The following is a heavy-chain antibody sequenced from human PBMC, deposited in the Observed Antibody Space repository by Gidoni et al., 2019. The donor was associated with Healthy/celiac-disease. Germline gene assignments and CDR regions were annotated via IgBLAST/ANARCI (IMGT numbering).Heavy chain of an antibody. J-gene: IGHJ6*02. CDR1: GFTFSSYG. CDR2: ISYDGSNK. D-gene: IGHD1-7*01. Sequence: QVQLVESGGGVVQPGRSLRLSCAASGFTFSSYGMHWVRQAPGKGLEWVAVISYDGSNKYYADSVKGRFTISRDNSKNTLYLQMNSLRAEDTAVYYCAKDSNWNYGYYYYGMDVWGQGTTVTVSS. CDR3: AKDSNWNYGYYYYGMDV. V-gene: IGHV3-30*18.